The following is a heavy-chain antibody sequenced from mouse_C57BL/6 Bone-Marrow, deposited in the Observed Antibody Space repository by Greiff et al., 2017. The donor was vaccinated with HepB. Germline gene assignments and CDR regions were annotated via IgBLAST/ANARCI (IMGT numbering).Heavy chain of an antibody. D-gene: IGHD4-1*01. CDR2: ISNGGGST. CDR1: GFTFSDYY. J-gene: IGHJ2*01. CDR3: ARQTVGPFDY. V-gene: IGHV5-12*01. Sequence: EVKLQESGGGLVQPGGSLKLSCAASGFTFSDYYMYWVRQTPEKRLEWVAYISNGGGSTYYPDTVKGRFTISRDNAKNTLYLQMSRLKSEDTAMYYCARQTVGPFDYWGQGTTLTVSS.